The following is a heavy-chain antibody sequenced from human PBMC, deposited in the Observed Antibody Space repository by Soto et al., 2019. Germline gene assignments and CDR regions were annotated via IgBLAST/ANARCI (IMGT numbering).Heavy chain of an antibody. J-gene: IGHJ4*02. CDR1: GGSITSHHYY. CDR3: GSGPSTTWIDN. CDR2: IYSGGNT. D-gene: IGHD2-2*01. Sequence: QLQVQESGPGQVKPSQTLSLTCTVSGGSITSHHYYWGWIRQPPGKGLEWIGSIYSGGNTYYNPSLRSRLIIFVDTAKNIISLKLNSVTAADSAIYCCGSGPSTTWIDNWGLGTQVSVSS. V-gene: IGHV4-39*01.